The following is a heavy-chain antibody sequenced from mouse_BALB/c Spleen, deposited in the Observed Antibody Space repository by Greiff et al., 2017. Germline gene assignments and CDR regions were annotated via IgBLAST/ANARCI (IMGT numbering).Heavy chain of an antibody. J-gene: IGHJ3*01. CDR3: ARENGFAY. CDR2: ISSGGSYT. Sequence: EVKLMESGGGLVKPGGSLKLSCAASGFTFSSYAMSWVRQTPEKRLEWVATISSGGSYTYYPDSVKGRFTISRDNAKNTLYLQMSSLRSEDTAMYYCARENGFAYWGQGTLVTVSA. D-gene: IGHD1-1*02. V-gene: IGHV5-9-3*01. CDR1: GFTFSSYA.